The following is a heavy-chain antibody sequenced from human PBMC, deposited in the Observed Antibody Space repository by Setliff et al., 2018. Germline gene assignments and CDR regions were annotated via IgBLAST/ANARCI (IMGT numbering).Heavy chain of an antibody. Sequence: AGGSLRLSCTASGLSYINDWVSWVRQAPGKGLEWVSDISWNGGRTNYADSVKGRFTISRDNAKNSLYLQMNGLRVEDTAVYYCARDAKNYGDYEASLEYWGQGTVVTVSS. D-gene: IGHD4-17*01. V-gene: IGHV3-20*04. J-gene: IGHJ4*02. CDR2: ISWNGGRT. CDR1: GLSYINDW. CDR3: ARDAKNYGDYEASLEY.